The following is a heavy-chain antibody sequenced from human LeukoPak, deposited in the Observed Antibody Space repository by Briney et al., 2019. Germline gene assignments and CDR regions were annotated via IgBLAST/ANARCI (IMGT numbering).Heavy chain of an antibody. D-gene: IGHD3-22*01. CDR3: TTDPRRRVVVIKSFDY. Sequence: GGSLRLSCAASGFTFSNAWMSWVRQAPGKGLEWVGRIKSKTDGGTTDYAAPVKGRFTISRDDSKNTLYLQMNSLKTEDTAVHYCTTDPRRRVVVIKSFDYWGQGTLVTVSS. CDR2: IKSKTDGGTT. J-gene: IGHJ4*02. CDR1: GFTFSNAW. V-gene: IGHV3-15*01.